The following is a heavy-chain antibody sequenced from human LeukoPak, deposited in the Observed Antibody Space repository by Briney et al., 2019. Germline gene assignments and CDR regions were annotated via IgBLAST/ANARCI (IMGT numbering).Heavy chain of an antibody. J-gene: IGHJ4*02. D-gene: IGHD1-26*01. CDR1: GYTFTSYG. V-gene: IGHV1-18*01. CDR3: ARDRVGATFFDY. CDR2: ISAYNGNT. Sequence: ASVTVSCKASGYTFTSYGISWVRQAPGQGLEWMGWISAYNGNTNYAQKLQGRVTMTTDTSTSTAYMELRSLRSDDTAVYYCARDRVGATFFDYWGQGTLVTVSS.